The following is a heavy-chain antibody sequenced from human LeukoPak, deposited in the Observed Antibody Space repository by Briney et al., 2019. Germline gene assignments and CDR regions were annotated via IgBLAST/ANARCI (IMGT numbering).Heavy chain of an antibody. Sequence: GGSLRLSCAASGFTFSSYWMSWVRQARGKGVEWVANIKQDGSEKYYVDSVKGRFTISRDNAKNSLYLQMNSLRAEDTAVYYCARVDTAMVTLSYYFDYWGQGTLVTVSS. V-gene: IGHV3-7*01. CDR1: GFTFSSYW. CDR3: ARVDTAMVTLSYYFDY. J-gene: IGHJ4*02. D-gene: IGHD5-18*01. CDR2: IKQDGSEK.